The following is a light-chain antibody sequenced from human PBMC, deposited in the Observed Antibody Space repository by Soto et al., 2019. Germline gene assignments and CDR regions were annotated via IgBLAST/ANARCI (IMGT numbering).Light chain of an antibody. Sequence: QSALTRPASVSGSPGQSITISCTGTSTDVGSYNLVSWYQQHPGKAPKLIIYAVTKRPAGVSSRFSGSKSGNTASLTISGLQAEDEADYYCSSYAGFSTVIFGGGTKLTVL. CDR2: AVT. CDR3: SSYAGFSTVI. V-gene: IGLV2-23*02. J-gene: IGLJ2*01. CDR1: STDVGSYNL.